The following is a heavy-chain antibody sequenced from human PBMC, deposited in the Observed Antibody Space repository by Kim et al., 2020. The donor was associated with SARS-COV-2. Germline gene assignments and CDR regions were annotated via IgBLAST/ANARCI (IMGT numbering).Heavy chain of an antibody. CDR1: GYTLTELS. CDR2: FDPEDGET. Sequence: ASVKVSCKVSGYTLTELSMHWVRQAPGKGLEWMGGFDPEDGETIYAQKFQGRVTMTEDTSTDTAYMELSSLRSEDTAVYYCATGPSERREDYFDYWGQGTLVTVSS. J-gene: IGHJ4*02. D-gene: IGHD1-1*01. CDR3: ATGPSERREDYFDY. V-gene: IGHV1-24*01.